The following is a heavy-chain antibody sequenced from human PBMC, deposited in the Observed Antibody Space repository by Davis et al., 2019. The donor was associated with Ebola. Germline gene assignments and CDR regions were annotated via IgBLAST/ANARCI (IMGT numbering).Heavy chain of an antibody. CDR1: GFTFSSYG. D-gene: IGHD4-11*01. CDR3: ARDITVTPRGYMYFYAMDV. V-gene: IGHV3-30*03. J-gene: IGHJ6*02. Sequence: GESLKISCAASGFTFSSYGMHWVRQAPGKGLEWVAVISYDGSNKYYADSVKGRFTISRDNSKNTLYLQMNSLTSEDTAVYYCARDITVTPRGYMYFYAMDVWGQGTTVTVSS. CDR2: ISYDGSNK.